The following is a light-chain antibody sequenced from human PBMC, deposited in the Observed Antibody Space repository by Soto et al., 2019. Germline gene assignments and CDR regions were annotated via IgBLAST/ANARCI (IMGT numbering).Light chain of an antibody. CDR1: QSLLYSNGYNY. CDR2: LGS. J-gene: IGKJ4*01. V-gene: IGKV2-28*01. CDR3: MQALQTPLT. Sequence: DIVMTQSPLSLPVTPGEPASISCRSSQSLLYSNGYNYLDWYLQKPGQSPQLLIYLGSNRASGAPDSFSGSGSGTDFTLKISRVEVEDVGVYYYMQALQTPLTFGGGTRLEIK.